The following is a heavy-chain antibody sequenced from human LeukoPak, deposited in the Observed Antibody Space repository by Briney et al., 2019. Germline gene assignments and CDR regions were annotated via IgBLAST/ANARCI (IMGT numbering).Heavy chain of an antibody. CDR2: IYYSGST. D-gene: IGHD2-15*01. Sequence: SETLSLTCTVSGGSISSGGYYWSWIRQHPGKGLEWIGYIYYSGSTYYNPSLKSRVTISVDRSKNQFSLKLGSVTAADTAVYYCAGQYCSGGSCLDYWGQGTLVTVSS. CDR3: AGQYCSGGSCLDY. J-gene: IGHJ4*02. V-gene: IGHV4-31*09. CDR1: GGSISSGGYY.